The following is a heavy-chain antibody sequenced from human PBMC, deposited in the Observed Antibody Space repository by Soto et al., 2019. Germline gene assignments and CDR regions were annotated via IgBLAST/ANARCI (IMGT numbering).Heavy chain of an antibody. Sequence: SETLSLTCTVSGGSISSGGYYWSWIRQHPGKGLEWIGYIYYSGSTYYNPSLKSRVTISVDTSKNQFSLKLSSVTAADTAVYYCARDRDCSSTSCYGLDVWGQGTTVT. V-gene: IGHV4-31*03. CDR3: ARDRDCSSTSCYGLDV. CDR2: IYYSGST. CDR1: GGSISSGGYY. J-gene: IGHJ6*02. D-gene: IGHD2-2*01.